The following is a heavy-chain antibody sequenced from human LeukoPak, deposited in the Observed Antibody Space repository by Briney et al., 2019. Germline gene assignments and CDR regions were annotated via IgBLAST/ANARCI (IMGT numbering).Heavy chain of an antibody. CDR2: IYSGGST. J-gene: IGHJ4*02. V-gene: IGHV3-66*02. CDR1: GLIVTRDY. Sequence: GGSLKLSCVVSGLIVTRDYMSWARQAPGKGLEWVSAIYSGGSTYYADSVKGRFTISRDNSKNTLYLQMNSLRAADTAVYYCASLGYWGQGTLVTVSS. CDR3: ASLGY.